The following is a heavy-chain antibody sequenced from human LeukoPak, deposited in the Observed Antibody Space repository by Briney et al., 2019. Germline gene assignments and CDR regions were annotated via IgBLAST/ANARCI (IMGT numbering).Heavy chain of an antibody. Sequence: PGGSLRLSCAASGFTFSIYWMSWVRQAPGKGLEWVAFIRYDGSNKYYADSVKGRFTISRDNSKNTLYLNRLRAEDTAVYYCAKDFSVYYYDSRVLDYWGQGTLVTVSS. V-gene: IGHV3-30*02. CDR2: IRYDGSNK. D-gene: IGHD3-22*01. CDR3: AKDFSVYYYDSRVLDY. CDR1: GFTFSIYW. J-gene: IGHJ4*02.